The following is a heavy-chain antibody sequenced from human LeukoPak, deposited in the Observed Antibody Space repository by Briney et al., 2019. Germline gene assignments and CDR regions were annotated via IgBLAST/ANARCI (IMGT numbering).Heavy chain of an antibody. V-gene: IGHV4-34*01. CDR1: GGSFSGYY. J-gene: IGHJ6*03. Sequence: SETLSLTCAVYGGSFSGYYWNWIRQSPGKGLEWIGEINHSGSTNYNPSLKSRVTISVDRSKNQFSLKLSSVTAADTAVYYCARDQGHPSYYYYMDVWGKGTTVTVSS. CDR3: ARDQGHPSYYYYMDV. CDR2: INHSGST.